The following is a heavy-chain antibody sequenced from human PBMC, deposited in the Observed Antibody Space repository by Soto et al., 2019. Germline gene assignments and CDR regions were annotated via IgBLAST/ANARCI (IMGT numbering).Heavy chain of an antibody. CDR1: GGSFSGYY. CDR3: ARGLDEITMVRGVMDKPFDY. V-gene: IGHV4-34*01. CDR2: INHSGST. J-gene: IGHJ4*02. Sequence: ETLSLTCAVYGGSFSGYYWSWIRQPPGKGLEWIGEINHSGSTNYNPSLKSRVTISVDTSKNQFSLKLSSVTAADTAVYYCARGLDEITMVRGVMDKPFDYWGQGTLVTVSS. D-gene: IGHD3-10*01.